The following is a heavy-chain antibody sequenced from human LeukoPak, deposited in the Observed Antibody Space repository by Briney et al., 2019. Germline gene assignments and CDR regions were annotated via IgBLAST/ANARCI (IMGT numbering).Heavy chain of an antibody. CDR1: GFTFSSYA. CDR3: AREFNTVGNFDY. D-gene: IGHD3-10*01. V-gene: IGHV3-23*01. Sequence: GGSLRLSCAASGFTFSSYAMSWVRQAPGKGLEWVSAISGSGGSTYYADSVKGRFTISRDNAKNSLYLQMNSLRAEDTAVYYCAREFNTVGNFDYWGQGTLVTVSS. CDR2: ISGSGGST. J-gene: IGHJ4*02.